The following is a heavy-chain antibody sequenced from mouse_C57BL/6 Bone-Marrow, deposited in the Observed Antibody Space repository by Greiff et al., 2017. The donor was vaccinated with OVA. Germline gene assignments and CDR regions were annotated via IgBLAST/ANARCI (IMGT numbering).Heavy chain of an antibody. CDR3: ASEGIYDGYYGYYAMDY. V-gene: IGHV1-81*01. Sequence: QVQLKESGAELARPGASVKLSCKASGYTFTSYGISWVKQRTGQGLEWIGEIYPRSGNTYYNEKFKGKATLTADKSSSTAYMELRSLTSEDSAVYFCASEGIYDGYYGYYAMDYWGQGTSVTVSS. CDR2: IYPRSGNT. CDR1: GYTFTSYG. D-gene: IGHD2-3*01. J-gene: IGHJ4*01.